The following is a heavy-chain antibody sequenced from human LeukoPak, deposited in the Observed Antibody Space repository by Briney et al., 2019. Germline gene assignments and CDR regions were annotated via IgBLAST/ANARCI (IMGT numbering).Heavy chain of an antibody. V-gene: IGHV3-7*03. CDR3: ARSSMITFGGVIVKAFDI. D-gene: IGHD3-16*02. Sequence: GGSLRLSFAASGFPFSSYWMSWVRQAPGKGLEWVANIKQDGSEKYYVDSVKGRFTISRDNAKNSLYLQMNSLRAEDTAVYYCARSSMITFGGVIVKAFDIWGQGTMVTVSS. CDR2: IKQDGSEK. J-gene: IGHJ3*02. CDR1: GFPFSSYW.